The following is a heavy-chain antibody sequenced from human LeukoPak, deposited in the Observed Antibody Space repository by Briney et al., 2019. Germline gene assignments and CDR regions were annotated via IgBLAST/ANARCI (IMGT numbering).Heavy chain of an antibody. Sequence: ASETLSLTCTVSGGSISSYHWSWIRQPPGKGLEWVGYIYYSGSSNYNPSLKSRVTMSVDTSKNQFSLKLTSVAAADTAMYYCARTKRTSHYYFDYWGQGTLATVSS. CDR2: IYYSGSS. D-gene: IGHD2-2*01. CDR1: GGSISSYH. V-gene: IGHV4-59*12. J-gene: IGHJ4*02. CDR3: ARTKRTSHYYFDY.